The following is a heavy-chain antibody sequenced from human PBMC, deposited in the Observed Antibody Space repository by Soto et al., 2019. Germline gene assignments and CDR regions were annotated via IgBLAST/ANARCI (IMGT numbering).Heavy chain of an antibody. CDR1: GFTFDDYA. CDR2: ISWNSGSI. CDR3: AKDICGSTSCYELDY. J-gene: IGHJ4*02. V-gene: IGHV3-9*01. D-gene: IGHD2-2*01. Sequence: PGGSLRLSCAASGFTFDDYAMHWVRQAPGKGLEWVSGISWNSGSIGYADSVKGRFTISRDNAKNSLYLQMNSLRAEDTALYYCAKDICGSTSCYELDYWGQGTLVTVSS.